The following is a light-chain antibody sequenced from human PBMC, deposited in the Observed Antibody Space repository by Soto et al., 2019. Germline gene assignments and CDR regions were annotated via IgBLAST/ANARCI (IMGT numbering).Light chain of an antibody. V-gene: IGLV1-40*01. CDR3: QSYDSSLSVV. Sequence: AVVTQPPSVSGAPGQRVTISCTGSSSNIGAGYDVHWYQQLPGTAPKLLIYGNSNRPSGVPDRFSGSKSGTSASLAITGLQAEDEADYYCQSYDSSLSVVFGGGTKLTVL. CDR1: SSNIGAGYD. J-gene: IGLJ2*01. CDR2: GNS.